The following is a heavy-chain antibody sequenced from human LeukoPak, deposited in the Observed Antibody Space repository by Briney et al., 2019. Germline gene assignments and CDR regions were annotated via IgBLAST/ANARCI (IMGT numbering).Heavy chain of an antibody. CDR1: GGSISSYY. CDR2: IYYSGST. D-gene: IGHD3-10*01. J-gene: IGHJ6*04. V-gene: IGHV4-59*01. CDR3: ARGTGLLWFGELLVYGMDV. Sequence: SETLSLTCTVSGGSISSYYWSWIRQPPGKGLERIGYIYYSGSTNYNPSLTSRVTISVDTSKNQFSLKLSSVTAADTAVYYCARGTGLLWFGELLVYGMDVWGKGTTVTVSS.